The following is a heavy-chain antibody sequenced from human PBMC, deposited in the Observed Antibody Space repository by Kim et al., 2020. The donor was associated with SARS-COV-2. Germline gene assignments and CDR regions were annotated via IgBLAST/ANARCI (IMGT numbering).Heavy chain of an antibody. D-gene: IGHD1-26*01. CDR3: ARDGSYGGWFDP. V-gene: IGHV1-18*01. J-gene: IGHJ5*02. Sequence: NYAEKLQGRVTMTTDTSTSTAYMELRSLRSGDTAVYYCARDGSYGGWFDPWGQGTLVTVSS.